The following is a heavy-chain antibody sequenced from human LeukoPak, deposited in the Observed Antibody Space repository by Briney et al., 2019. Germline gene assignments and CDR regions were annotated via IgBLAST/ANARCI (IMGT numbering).Heavy chain of an antibody. Sequence: GGALRLSCAASGFTFSSHAMSWVRQAPGKGLEWVSAISGSGGSTYSADSVKGRFTISRDNSKNTLYLQMNSLRAEDTAVYYCATWGHFWSGYYLFDYWGQGTLVTVSS. V-gene: IGHV3-23*01. J-gene: IGHJ4*02. CDR1: GFTFSSHA. CDR3: ATWGHFWSGYYLFDY. D-gene: IGHD3-3*02. CDR2: ISGSGGST.